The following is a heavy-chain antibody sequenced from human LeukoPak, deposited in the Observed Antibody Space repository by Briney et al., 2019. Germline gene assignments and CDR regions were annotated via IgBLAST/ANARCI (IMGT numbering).Heavy chain of an antibody. V-gene: IGHV3-43*02. Sequence: GGSLRLSCAASGFTFDDYAMNWVRQAPGKGLEWVSVISGEGGSTFYADSVKGRFTISRDNSKNSLYLHMNSLRTEDPALYYCAKDVSFNWNPQYYGMDVWGQGTTVTVSS. D-gene: IGHD1-1*01. CDR2: ISGEGGST. CDR3: AKDVSFNWNPQYYGMDV. J-gene: IGHJ6*02. CDR1: GFTFDDYA.